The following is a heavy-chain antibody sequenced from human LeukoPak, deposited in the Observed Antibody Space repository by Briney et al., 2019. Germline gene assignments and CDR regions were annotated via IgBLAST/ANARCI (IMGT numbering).Heavy chain of an antibody. D-gene: IGHD3-16*01. CDR1: GDTFSSNA. J-gene: IGHJ4*02. CDR2: ITPFLGIA. Sequence: ASVKVSCKASGDTFSSNAINWVRQAPGQGPEWMGRITPFLGIANYPQKFQGRVTITADESTTTVYMELSSLRSEDTAVYYCAREACREVGLMWPRLGGQDCRYDHWGQGTLVTVSS. CDR3: AREACREVGLMWPRLGGQDCRYDH. V-gene: IGHV1-69*04.